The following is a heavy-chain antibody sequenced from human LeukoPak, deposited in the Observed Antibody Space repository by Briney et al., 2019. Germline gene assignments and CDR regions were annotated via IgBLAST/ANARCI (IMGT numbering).Heavy chain of an antibody. V-gene: IGHV4-34*01. J-gene: IGHJ4*02. CDR1: GGSFSGYY. Sequence: SETLSLTCAVYGGSFSGYYWSWIRRPPGKGLEWIGEINHSGSTNYNPSLKSRVTISVDTPKNQFSLKLSSVTAADTAVYYCASPGYCSSTSCPGDYWGQGTLVTVSS. CDR3: ASPGYCSSTSCPGDY. CDR2: INHSGST. D-gene: IGHD2-2*01.